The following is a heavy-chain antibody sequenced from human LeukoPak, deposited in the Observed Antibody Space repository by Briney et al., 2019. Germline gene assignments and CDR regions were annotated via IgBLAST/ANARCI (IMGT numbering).Heavy chain of an antibody. V-gene: IGHV5-51*01. CDR2: IYPGDSDT. J-gene: IGHJ5*02. CDR3: ARHGISITIFGVGLEPTGFDP. D-gene: IGHD3-3*01. Sequence: GESLKISCKGYGYSFSTFSIGWVRQMPGKGLEWIGIIYPGDSDTRYSPSFQGQVTISADKSISTAYPQWSSLKASDTAMYYCARHGISITIFGVGLEPTGFDPWGQGTLVTVSS. CDR1: GYSFSTFS.